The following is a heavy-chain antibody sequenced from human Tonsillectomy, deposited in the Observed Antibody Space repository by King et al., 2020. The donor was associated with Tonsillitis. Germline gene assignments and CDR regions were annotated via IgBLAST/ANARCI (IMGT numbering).Heavy chain of an antibody. CDR1: GFTFTSYT. CDR3: ARAVGLVNCYY. CDR2: ISSSSYYI. V-gene: IGHV3-21*06. D-gene: IGHD3/OR15-3a*01. J-gene: IGHJ4*02. Sequence: VQLVESGGGLVKPGGSLRLSCAASGFTFTSYTINWVRQAPGKGLEWVSCISSSSYYIYYADSVKGRFTVSRDNAKNSVYLQMKNLRGEDTAVYYCARAVGLVNCYYWGQGALLTVSS.